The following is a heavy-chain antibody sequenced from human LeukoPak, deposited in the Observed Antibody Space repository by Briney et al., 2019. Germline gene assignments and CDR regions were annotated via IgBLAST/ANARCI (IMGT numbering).Heavy chain of an antibody. D-gene: IGHD3-10*01. CDR2: IYSGGST. Sequence: GGSLRLSCAASGFTVSSNYMSWVRQAPGKGLEWVSVIYSGGSTYYADSVKGRFTISRHNSKNTLYLQMNSLRAEDTAVYYCARVHSSRFGELNYFDYWGQGTLVTVSS. J-gene: IGHJ4*02. CDR3: ARVHSSRFGELNYFDY. V-gene: IGHV3-53*04. CDR1: GFTVSSNY.